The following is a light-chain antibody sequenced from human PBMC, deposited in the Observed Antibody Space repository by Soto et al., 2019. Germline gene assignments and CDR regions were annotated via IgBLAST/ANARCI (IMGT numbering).Light chain of an antibody. J-gene: IGLJ2*01. CDR3: SSYTISSTVV. V-gene: IGLV2-14*01. CDR1: SSDVGGYNC. Sequence: QSALTQPASVSGSPGQSITISCTGTSSDVGGYNCVSWYQQHPGKAPKLMIYDVSNRPSGVSNRFSGSKSGNTASLTISGLQAEDEADYYCSSYTISSTVVFGGGTKLTVL. CDR2: DVS.